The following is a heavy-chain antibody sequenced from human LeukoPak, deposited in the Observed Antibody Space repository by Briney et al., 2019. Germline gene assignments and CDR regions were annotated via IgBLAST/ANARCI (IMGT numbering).Heavy chain of an antibody. D-gene: IGHD3-16*01. CDR2: IYSGGST. CDR1: GFTVSSNY. CDR3: ARRAPLGAATWGPFDY. Sequence: PGGSLRLSCAASGFTVSSNYMSWVRQAPGKGLEWVSVIYSGGSTYYADSVKGRFTISRDNSKNTLYLQMNSLRAEDTAVYYCARRAPLGAATWGPFDYWGQGTLVTVSS. V-gene: IGHV3-53*01. J-gene: IGHJ4*02.